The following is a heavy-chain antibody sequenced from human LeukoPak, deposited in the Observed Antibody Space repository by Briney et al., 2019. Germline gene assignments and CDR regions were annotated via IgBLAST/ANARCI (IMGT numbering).Heavy chain of an antibody. CDR2: LNNDGSST. V-gene: IGHV3-74*01. CDR3: ARDRGHNYDILTAYFDY. D-gene: IGHD3-9*01. CDR1: GFTFSSYW. J-gene: IGHJ4*02. Sequence: GGSLRLSCAASGFTFSSYWMHWVRQAPGKGLVWVSRLNNDGSSTNYADSVKGRFTISRDNAKNSLYLQMNSLRAEDTAVYYCARDRGHNYDILTAYFDYWGQGTLVTVSS.